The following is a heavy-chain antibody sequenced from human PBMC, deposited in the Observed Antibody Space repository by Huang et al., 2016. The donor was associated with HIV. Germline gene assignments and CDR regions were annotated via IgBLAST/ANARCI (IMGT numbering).Heavy chain of an antibody. V-gene: IGHV3-74*01. D-gene: IGHD3-10*01. CDR1: GFTFSSYG. J-gene: IGHJ4*02. Sequence: EVQLVESGGGLVQPGGSLRLSCAASGFTFSSYGMHWVRQVPGKGLVWVSHIKSDGSSTSYADSVKGRFTISRDNAKNTLYLQMNSLRAEDTAVYYCARGSRQGKYYYGSGTAYWGQGTLVTVSS. CDR3: ARGSRQGKYYYGSGTAY. CDR2: IKSDGSST.